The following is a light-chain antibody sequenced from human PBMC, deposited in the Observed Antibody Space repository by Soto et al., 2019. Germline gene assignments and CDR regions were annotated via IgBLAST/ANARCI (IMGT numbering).Light chain of an antibody. V-gene: IGLV2-14*01. CDR3: SSYTSSSTLVV. J-gene: IGLJ2*01. CDR2: DVS. CDR1: SSDVGGYNY. Sequence: QSVLTQPASVSGSPGQSITISCTGTSSDVGGYNYVSWYQQHPGKAPKLMIHDVSNRPSGVSNRFSGSKSGNTASLTISGLQADDEADYYCSSYTSSSTLVVFGGGTKLTVL.